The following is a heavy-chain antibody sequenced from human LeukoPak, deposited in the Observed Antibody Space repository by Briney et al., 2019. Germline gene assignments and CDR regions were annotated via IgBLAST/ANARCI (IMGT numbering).Heavy chain of an antibody. V-gene: IGHV3-30*02. Sequence: PGGSLRLSCAASGFTFSSYGMHWGRQAPGRGLEWVAFIRYDGSNKYYADSVKGRFTISRDNSKNTLYLQMNSLRAEDTAVYYCAKDLFVVVPAANYFDYWGQGTLVTVSS. D-gene: IGHD2-2*01. CDR2: IRYDGSNK. CDR3: AKDLFVVVPAANYFDY. J-gene: IGHJ4*02. CDR1: GFTFSSYG.